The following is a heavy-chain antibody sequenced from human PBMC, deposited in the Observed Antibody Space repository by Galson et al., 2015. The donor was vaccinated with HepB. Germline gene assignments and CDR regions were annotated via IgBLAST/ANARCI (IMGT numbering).Heavy chain of an antibody. J-gene: IGHJ4*02. CDR2: ISYDGSNK. Sequence: SLRLSCAASGFTFSSYAMHWVRQAPGKGLEWVAVISYDGSNKYYADSVKGRFTISRDNSKNTLYLQMNSLRAEDTAVYYCARVDCSGGSCAIDYWGQGTLVTVSS. D-gene: IGHD2-15*01. V-gene: IGHV3-30-3*01. CDR1: GFTFSSYA. CDR3: ARVDCSGGSCAIDY.